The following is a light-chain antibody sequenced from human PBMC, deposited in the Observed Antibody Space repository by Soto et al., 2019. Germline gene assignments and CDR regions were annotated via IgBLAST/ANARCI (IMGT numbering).Light chain of an antibody. CDR3: QRYGSSPRIT. V-gene: IGKV3-20*01. J-gene: IGKJ5*01. CDR2: GAS. Sequence: SPGTLSLSPGERATLSCRASQSVSSSYLAWYQQKPGQAPRLLIYGASSRATGIPDRFSGSGSGTDFTLTISRLEPEDFAVYYCQRYGSSPRITFGQGTRLEIK. CDR1: QSVSSSY.